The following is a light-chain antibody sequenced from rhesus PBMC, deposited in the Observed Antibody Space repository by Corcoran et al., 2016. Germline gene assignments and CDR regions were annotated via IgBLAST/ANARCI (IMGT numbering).Light chain of an antibody. V-gene: IGKV3-24*01. CDR3: LQHSNWPRT. J-gene: IGKJ1*01. CDR1: QSVSSS. CDR2: GAS. Sequence: EIVMTQSPATLSLSPGERATLSCRASQSVSSSLAWYQQQPGQAPRLLIYGASSRATVIPDRFSASGSGTNFTLPISSLGPDDFEVYYCLQHSNWPRTFGQGTKVEIK.